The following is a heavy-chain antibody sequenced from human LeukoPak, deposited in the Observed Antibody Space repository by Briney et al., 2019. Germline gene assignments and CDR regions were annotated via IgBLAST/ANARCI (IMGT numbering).Heavy chain of an antibody. D-gene: IGHD5-24*01. CDR2: IKEDGTET. J-gene: IGHJ4*02. CDR3: AKEGRSLQTY. CDR1: GFSFSSNW. V-gene: IGHV3-7*03. Sequence: GGSLRLSCAAPGFSFSSNWMSWVRLAPGKGLEWVANIKEDGTETYYVDSVKGRFTISRDNAKNSLYLQMNSLRVEDTAVYYCAKEGRSLQTYWGQGTLVTVSS.